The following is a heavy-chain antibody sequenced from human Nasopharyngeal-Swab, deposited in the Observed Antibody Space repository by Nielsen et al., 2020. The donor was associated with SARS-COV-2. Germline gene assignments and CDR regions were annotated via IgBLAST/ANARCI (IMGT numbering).Heavy chain of an antibody. CDR2: INPSGGST. D-gene: IGHD3-22*01. CDR1: GYTFTSYY. V-gene: IGHV1-46*01. Sequence: ASVKVSCKASGYTFTSYYMHWVRQAPGQGLEWMGIINPSGGSTIYAQKFQGRVTMTRDTSTSTVYMELSSLRSEDTAVYYCARVRGYYYDSSGRIHDAFDIWGQGTMVTVSS. J-gene: IGHJ3*02. CDR3: ARVRGYYYDSSGRIHDAFDI.